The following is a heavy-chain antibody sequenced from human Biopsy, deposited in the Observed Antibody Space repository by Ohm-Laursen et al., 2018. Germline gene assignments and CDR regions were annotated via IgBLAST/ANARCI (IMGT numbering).Heavy chain of an antibody. D-gene: IGHD5-24*01. V-gene: IGHV4-59*12. J-gene: IGHJ2*01. CDR3: ASAGYNPDWNFDL. CDR1: GGPIDSYY. Sequence: SETLSLTCTVSGGPIDSYYWSWIRQPPGKALEWIGYIYFTGRTSYNPPLKSRVTMSVKTSKKQFPLRLSSLTAADTAVYYCASAGYNPDWNFDLWGRGTRVTVSS. CDR2: IYFTGRT.